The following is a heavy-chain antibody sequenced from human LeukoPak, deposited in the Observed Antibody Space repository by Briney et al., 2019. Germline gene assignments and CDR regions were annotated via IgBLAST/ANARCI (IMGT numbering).Heavy chain of an antibody. V-gene: IGHV3-30*02. D-gene: IGHD3-10*01. CDR2: IRYEGSNK. J-gene: IGHJ4*02. Sequence: PGGSLRLSCAASGFNFNNYDMHWVRQAPAKGLEWVAFIRYEGSNKYYADSVMGRFTISRDNSKNTLYLQMNSLRAEDTAMFYCAKSRVRREFGALIRTRIQPIDYWGQGTLVTVSS. CDR1: GFNFNNYD. CDR3: AKSRVRREFGALIRTRIQPIDY.